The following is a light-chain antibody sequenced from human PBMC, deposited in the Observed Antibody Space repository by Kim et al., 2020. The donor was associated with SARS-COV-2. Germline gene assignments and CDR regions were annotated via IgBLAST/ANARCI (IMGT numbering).Light chain of an antibody. CDR3: QAWDSSTVV. J-gene: IGLJ2*01. CDR2: QGS. CDR1: KLGDKY. Sequence: VSPGQTASITCSGDKLGDKYACWYQQKPGQSPVLVIYQGSKRPSGIPERFSGSDSGSTATLTISGTQAMDEADYYCQAWDSSTVVFGGGTQLTVL. V-gene: IGLV3-1*01.